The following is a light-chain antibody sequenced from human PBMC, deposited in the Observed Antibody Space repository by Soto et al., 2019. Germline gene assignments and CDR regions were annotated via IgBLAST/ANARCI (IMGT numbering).Light chain of an antibody. CDR1: SSNIGSNY. CDR3: AAWDDSLSVFYV. CDR2: RNN. V-gene: IGLV1-47*01. Sequence: QSVLTQPPSASGTPGRRVTISCSGSSSNIGSNYVYWYQQLPGTAPKLLIYRNNQRPSGVPDRFSGSKSGTSASLAISGLRSEDEADYYCAAWDDSLSVFYVFGTGTKLTVL. J-gene: IGLJ1*01.